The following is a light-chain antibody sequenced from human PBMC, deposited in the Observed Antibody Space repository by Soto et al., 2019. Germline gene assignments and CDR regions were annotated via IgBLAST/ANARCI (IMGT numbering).Light chain of an antibody. CDR2: AAS. CDR1: QSISSY. V-gene: IGKV1-39*01. CDR3: QQGYSQPRK. Sequence: IVMTHSAVSLYSFVGERVTITCRASQSISSYLHWYQQKPGKAPKLLIYAASNLQSGVPSRFSASGSGTDFTLTLNRLQPEDFATYCCQQGYSQPRKFGQGSKVEIK. J-gene: IGKJ1*01.